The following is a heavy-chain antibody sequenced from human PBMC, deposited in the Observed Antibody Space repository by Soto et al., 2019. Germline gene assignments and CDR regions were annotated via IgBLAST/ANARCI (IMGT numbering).Heavy chain of an antibody. CDR2: ISSAATTI. J-gene: IGHJ5*02. CDR1: GFTFNDHH. D-gene: IGHD3-3*01. Sequence: GGSLRLSCAASGFTFNDHHMSWIRQAPGKGLEWISYISSAATTIFYADSVKGRFTISRDNAKNSLYLQMNSLRAEDTAVYYCAWGLFRFSEWSPNWFDPWGHGTLVTVSS. CDR3: AWGLFRFSEWSPNWFDP. V-gene: IGHV3-11*01.